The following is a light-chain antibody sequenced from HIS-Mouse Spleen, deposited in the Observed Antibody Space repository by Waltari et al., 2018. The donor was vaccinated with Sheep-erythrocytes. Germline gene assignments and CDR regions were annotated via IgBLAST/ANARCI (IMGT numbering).Light chain of an antibody. CDR2: QDS. CDR3: QAWDSSTYV. J-gene: IGLJ1*01. V-gene: IGLV3-1*01. CDR1: TLGEKY. Sequence: SYELTQPPSVSVSPGQTASITCSAYTLGEKYACWYQQKPGQSPVLVIYQDSKRPSGIPERFSGSNSGNTATLTISGTQAMDEADYYCQAWDSSTYVFGTGTKVTVL.